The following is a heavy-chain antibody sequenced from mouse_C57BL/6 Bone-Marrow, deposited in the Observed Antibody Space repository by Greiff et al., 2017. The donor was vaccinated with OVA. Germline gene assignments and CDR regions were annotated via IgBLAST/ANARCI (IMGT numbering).Heavy chain of an antibody. J-gene: IGHJ2*01. CDR1: GYSITSGYY. CDR2: ISYDGSN. Sequence: EVKLMESGPGLVKPSQSLSLTCSVTGYSITSGYYWNWIRQFPGNKLEWMGYISYDGSNNYNPSLKNRISITRDTSKNQFFLKLNSVTTEDTATYYCARDKANWDLDYWGQGTTLTVSS. V-gene: IGHV3-6*01. D-gene: IGHD4-1*01. CDR3: ARDKANWDLDY.